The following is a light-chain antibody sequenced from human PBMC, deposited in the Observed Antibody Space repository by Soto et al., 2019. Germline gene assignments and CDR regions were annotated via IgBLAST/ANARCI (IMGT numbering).Light chain of an antibody. J-gene: IGKJ1*01. V-gene: IGKV3-20*01. Sequence: EMVLTQSPGTLSLSPGERATLSCRASLSITNNYLAWYQQKPGQAPRLLLYDASNRATAIPDRFSGSESGTDLTITISRLEPEDFAVYDSQRYGSSVWTFGQGTKMDIK. CDR3: QRYGSSVWT. CDR2: DAS. CDR1: LSITNNY.